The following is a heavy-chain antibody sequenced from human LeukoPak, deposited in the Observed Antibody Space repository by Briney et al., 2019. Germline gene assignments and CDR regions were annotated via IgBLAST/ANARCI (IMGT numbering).Heavy chain of an antibody. J-gene: IGHJ4*02. CDR2: IYYSGST. D-gene: IGHD3-22*01. Sequence: SETLSLTCTVAGGSISSYYWSWIRQPPGKGLEWIGYIYYSGSTNYNPSLKSRVTISVDPSKNQFSLQLSSVTAADTDVYYCARGPHSWAYDSSVEYWGQGTMVTVSS. V-gene: IGHV4-59*01. CDR1: GGSISSYY. CDR3: ARGPHSWAYDSSVEY.